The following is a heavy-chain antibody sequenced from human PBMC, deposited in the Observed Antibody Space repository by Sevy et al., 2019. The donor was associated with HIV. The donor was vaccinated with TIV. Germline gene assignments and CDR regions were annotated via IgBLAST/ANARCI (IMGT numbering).Heavy chain of an antibody. Sequence: GGSLRLSCAASGFTVSSNYMSWVRQAPGKGLEWVSVIYSGGSTYYADSVKGRFTISRDNSKNTLYLQMNSLRAEDTAVYYCARVRRWGYFDYWGQGTLVTVSS. V-gene: IGHV3-66*02. D-gene: IGHD3-16*01. CDR2: IYSGGST. J-gene: IGHJ4*02. CDR3: ARVRRWGYFDY. CDR1: GFTVSSNY.